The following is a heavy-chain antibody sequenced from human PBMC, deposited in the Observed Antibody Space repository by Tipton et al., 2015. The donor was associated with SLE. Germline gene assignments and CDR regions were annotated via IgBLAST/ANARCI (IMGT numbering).Heavy chain of an antibody. CDR3: ARHPGGAGAFDI. V-gene: IGHV4-39*01. J-gene: IGHJ3*02. Sequence: LRLSYTVSGGSISSSSYYWGWIRQPPGKGLEWIGSIYYSGSTYYNPSLKSRVTISVDTSKNQFSLKLSSVTAADTAVYYCARHPGGAGAFDIWGQGTMVTVSS. CDR2: IYYSGST. D-gene: IGHD3-16*01. CDR1: GGSISSSSYY.